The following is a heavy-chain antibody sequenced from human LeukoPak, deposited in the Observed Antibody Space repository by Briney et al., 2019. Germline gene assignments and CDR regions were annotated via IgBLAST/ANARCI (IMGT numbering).Heavy chain of an antibody. V-gene: IGHV1-18*01. Sequence: GASVKVSCKASGYTFTSYGISWVRQAPGQGLEWMGWISAYNGNTNYAQKLQGRVTMTTDTSTSTAYMELRSLRSDDTAVYYCARVLTKVRGVNNWFDPWGQGTLVTVSS. CDR1: GYTFTSYG. D-gene: IGHD3-10*01. CDR2: ISAYNGNT. J-gene: IGHJ5*02. CDR3: ARVLTKVRGVNNWFDP.